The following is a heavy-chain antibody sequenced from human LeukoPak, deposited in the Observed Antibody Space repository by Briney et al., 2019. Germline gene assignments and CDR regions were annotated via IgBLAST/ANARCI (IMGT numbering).Heavy chain of an antibody. V-gene: IGHV1-2*02. CDR3: ARVPTATNGRFDP. Sequence: GASVKVSCKASGYTFTGYYIHWVRQAPGQGLEWMGWISPNSGGTKYAQKFQGRVTMTRDTSISTAYMEFSSLRFDDTALYYCARVPTATNGRFDPWGQGTLVSVSS. D-gene: IGHD1/OR15-1a*01. J-gene: IGHJ5*01. CDR1: GYTFTGYY. CDR2: ISPNSGGT.